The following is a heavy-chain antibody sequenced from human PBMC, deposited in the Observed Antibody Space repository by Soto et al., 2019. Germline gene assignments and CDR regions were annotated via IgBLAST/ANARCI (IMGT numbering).Heavy chain of an antibody. CDR3: AKDRQGSYFDY. Sequence: QPGGSLRLSCAASGFTFSSYAMNWVRQAPGKGLEWVSTISGSGVSTYYADSVKGRFTISRDNSKNTLYLQMNSLRAEDTAVYYCAKDRQGSYFDYWGQGTLVTVSS. D-gene: IGHD1-26*01. V-gene: IGHV3-23*01. J-gene: IGHJ4*02. CDR2: ISGSGVST. CDR1: GFTFSSYA.